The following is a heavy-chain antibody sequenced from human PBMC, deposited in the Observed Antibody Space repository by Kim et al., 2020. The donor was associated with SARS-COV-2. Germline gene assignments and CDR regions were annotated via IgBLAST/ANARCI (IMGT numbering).Heavy chain of an antibody. CDR1: GGSISDNYYY. J-gene: IGHJ4*02. D-gene: IGHD6-13*01. Sequence: SETLSLTCSVSGGSISDNYYYWAWIRQPPGKGLEWIGSIFYSGSTYYNPSLKTQVTLSLDTPKNQFSLKVRSVTAADTAVYYCARHVWAGYSSTWYMDYWGQGTRVTVSS. CDR3: ARHVWAGYSSTWYMDY. CDR2: IFYSGST. V-gene: IGHV4-39*01.